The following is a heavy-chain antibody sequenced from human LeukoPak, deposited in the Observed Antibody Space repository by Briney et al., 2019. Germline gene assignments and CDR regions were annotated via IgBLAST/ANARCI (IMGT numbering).Heavy chain of an antibody. V-gene: IGHV4-34*01. D-gene: IGHD3-3*01. CDR1: GGSFSGYY. J-gene: IGHJ6*03. Sequence: PSETLSLTCAVYGGSFSGYYWSWIRQPPGKGLEWIGEINHSGSTNYNPSLKSRVTISVGTSKNQFSLKLSSVTAADTAVYYCARITGCWSGYYTDGPYYYYYMDVWGKGTTVTVSS. CDR3: ARITGCWSGYYTDGPYYYYYMDV. CDR2: INHSGST.